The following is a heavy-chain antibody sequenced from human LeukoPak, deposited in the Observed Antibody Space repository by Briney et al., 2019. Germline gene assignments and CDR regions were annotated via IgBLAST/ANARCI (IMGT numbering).Heavy chain of an antibody. CDR1: GFTFSSYS. J-gene: IGHJ3*02. Sequence: PGGSLRLSCAASGFTFSSYSMNWVRQAPGKGLEWVSYISSSSSTIYYADSVKGRFTISRDNAKNSLYLQMNSLRAEDTAVYYCARDPSYYDSSGYYFPVAFDIWGQGTMVTVSS. CDR2: ISSSSSTI. CDR3: ARDPSYYDSSGYYFPVAFDI. V-gene: IGHV3-48*04. D-gene: IGHD3-22*01.